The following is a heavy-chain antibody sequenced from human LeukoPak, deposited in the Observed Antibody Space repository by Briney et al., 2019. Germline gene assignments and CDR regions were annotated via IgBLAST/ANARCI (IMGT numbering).Heavy chain of an antibody. D-gene: IGHD6-6*01. CDR2: ISSVSSNI. V-gene: IGHV3-48*01. Sequence: GGSLRLSCAASGSTFSSYGMNKVRQPPGKGLEWVSYISSVSSNINYADSVKGRFTISRDNARNSLYLQLNSLRAEDTAVYYCARGGAARPDYWGQGTLVTVSS. CDR3: ARGGAARPDY. J-gene: IGHJ4*02. CDR1: GSTFSSYG.